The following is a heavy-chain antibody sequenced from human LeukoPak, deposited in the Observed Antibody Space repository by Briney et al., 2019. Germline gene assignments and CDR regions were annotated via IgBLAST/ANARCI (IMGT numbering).Heavy chain of an antibody. J-gene: IGHJ6*02. CDR1: GYSFTSYW. CDR3: ARRVGRDGYNYNYGMDV. CDR2: IYPGDSDT. V-gene: IGHV5-51*01. Sequence: GESLKISCKGSGYSFTSYWIGWVRQMPGKGLEWMGIIYPGDSDTRYSPSFQGQVTISADKSISTAYLQWSSLKASDTAMYYCARRVGRDGYNYNYGMDVWGQGTTVTVSS. D-gene: IGHD5-24*01.